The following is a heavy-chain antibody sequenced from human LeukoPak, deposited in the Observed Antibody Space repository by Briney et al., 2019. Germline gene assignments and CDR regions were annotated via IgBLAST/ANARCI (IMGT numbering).Heavy chain of an antibody. CDR3: ASWSGYSSSWYSLD. CDR2: FDPEDGET. Sequence: GASVKVSCKVSVYTRTELSMHWVRQAPGKGLEWMGGFDPEDGETIYAQKFQGRVTMTEDTSTDTAYMELSSLRSEDTAVYYCASWSGYSSSWYSLDWGQGTLVTVSS. D-gene: IGHD6-13*01. J-gene: IGHJ4*02. CDR1: VYTRTELS. V-gene: IGHV1-24*01.